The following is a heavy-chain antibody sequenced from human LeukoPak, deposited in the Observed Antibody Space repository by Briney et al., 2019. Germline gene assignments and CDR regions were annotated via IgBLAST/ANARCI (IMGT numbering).Heavy chain of an antibody. CDR3: AREPQDYYYDSSGYPDQ. Sequence: SETLSLTCTVSGGSISSGGYYWSWIRQHPGKGLEWIGYIYYSGSTYYNPSLKSRVTISVDTSKNQFSLKLSSVTAADTAVYYCAREPQDYYYDSSGYPDQWGQGTLVTVSS. J-gene: IGHJ4*02. V-gene: IGHV4-31*03. D-gene: IGHD3-22*01. CDR1: GGSISSGGYY. CDR2: IYYSGST.